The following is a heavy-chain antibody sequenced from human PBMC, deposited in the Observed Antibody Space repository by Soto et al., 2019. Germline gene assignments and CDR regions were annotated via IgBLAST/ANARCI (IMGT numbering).Heavy chain of an antibody. CDR1: GGSFSGYY. D-gene: IGHD2-15*01. J-gene: IGHJ4*02. Sequence: QVQLQQWGAGLLKPSETLSLTCAVYGGSFSGYYWSWIRQPPGKVMEWIGEINHSGSTNYNPSLKSRVTISVDTSKNQFSLKLSSVTAADTAVYYCARVEFEGVVVVADWGQGTLVTVSS. CDR3: ARVEFEGVVVVAD. V-gene: IGHV4-34*01. CDR2: INHSGST.